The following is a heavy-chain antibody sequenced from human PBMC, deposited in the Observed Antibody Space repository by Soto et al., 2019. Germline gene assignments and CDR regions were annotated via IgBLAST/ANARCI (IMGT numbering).Heavy chain of an antibody. CDR2: IYHSGST. D-gene: IGHD3-22*01. V-gene: IGHV4-30-2*01. CDR3: ARGYYYDSSGYRTWGTFDY. Sequence: SETLSLTCAVSGGSISSGGYSWSWIRQPPGKGLEWIGYIYHSGSTYYNPSLKSRVTISVDRSKNQFSLKLSSVTAADTAVYYCARGYYYDSSGYRTWGTFDYWGQGTLVTVSS. J-gene: IGHJ4*02. CDR1: GGSISSGGYS.